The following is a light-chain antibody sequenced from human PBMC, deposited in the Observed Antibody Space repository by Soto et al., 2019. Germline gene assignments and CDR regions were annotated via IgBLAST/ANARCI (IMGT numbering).Light chain of an antibody. J-gene: IGKJ4*01. CDR2: AAS. CDR1: QGISSY. CDR3: QQYHTWPIT. V-gene: IGKV1-9*01. Sequence: DIQLTQSPSFLSASVGDRVTITCRASQGISSYLAWYQQKPGKAPKLLIYAASTLQSGVPSRFSGSGSGTEFTLTISSLQPEDFATYYCQQYHTWPITFGGGTKVDIK.